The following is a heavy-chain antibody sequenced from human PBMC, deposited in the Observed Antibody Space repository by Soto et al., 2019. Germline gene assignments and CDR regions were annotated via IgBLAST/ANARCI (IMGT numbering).Heavy chain of an antibody. D-gene: IGHD3-10*01. V-gene: IGHV3-53*04. CDR3: ARCYGATSYNDAFDM. CDR1: GFTVSSNY. Sequence: EAQLVESGGGLVQPGGSLRLSCAASGFTVSSNYMSWVRQAPGKGLEWVSIIYSGANTYYADAVKGRFTISRHTSKTTVYLQMNSLRPEDTAVYYCARCYGATSYNDAFDMWGQGTMVTVSS. CDR2: IYSGANT. J-gene: IGHJ3*02.